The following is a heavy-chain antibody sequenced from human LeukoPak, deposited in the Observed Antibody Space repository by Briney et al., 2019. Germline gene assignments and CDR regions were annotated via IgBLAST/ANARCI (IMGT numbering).Heavy chain of an antibody. D-gene: IGHD3-9*01. Sequence: PGGSLRLSCAASGFTFSSYAMHWVRQAPGKGVEWVAVISYDGSNKYYADSVKGRFTISRDNSKNTLYLQMNSLRAEDTAVYYCASLNHDILTGYHQADYWGQGTLVTVSS. CDR2: ISYDGSNK. V-gene: IGHV3-30*01. CDR1: GFTFSSYA. J-gene: IGHJ4*02. CDR3: ASLNHDILTGYHQADY.